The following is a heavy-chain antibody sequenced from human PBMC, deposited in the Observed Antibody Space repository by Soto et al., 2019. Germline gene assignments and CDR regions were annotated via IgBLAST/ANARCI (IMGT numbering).Heavy chain of an antibody. CDR3: ARGRERSGWYVFDY. V-gene: IGHV3-33*01. J-gene: IGHJ4*02. D-gene: IGHD6-19*01. CDR1: GFTFSSYG. Sequence: QVQLVESGGGVVQPGRSLRLSCAASGFTFSSYGMHWVRQAPGKGLEWVAVIWYDGSNKYYADSVKGRFTISRDNSKNTLYLQMNSLRAEDTAVYYCARGRERSGWYVFDYWGQGTLVTVSS. CDR2: IWYDGSNK.